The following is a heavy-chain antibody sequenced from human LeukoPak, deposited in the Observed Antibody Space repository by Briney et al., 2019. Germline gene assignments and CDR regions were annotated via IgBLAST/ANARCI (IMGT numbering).Heavy chain of an antibody. CDR1: AGSIYSNNW. V-gene: IGHV4-4*02. CDR2: IFHSGCT. Sequence: SETLSLSCAVSAGSIYSNNWWSWVRQPPGKGLEWIGEIFHSGCTNYNPSLKSRVTISVDKSKNQFSLSLSSVTAADTALYYCARVYGGNRFGSWGQGTLVTVSS. D-gene: IGHD4-23*01. J-gene: IGHJ4*02. CDR3: ARVYGGNRFGS.